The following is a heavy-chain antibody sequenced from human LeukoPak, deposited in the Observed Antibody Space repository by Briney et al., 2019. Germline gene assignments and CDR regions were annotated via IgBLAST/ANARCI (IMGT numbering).Heavy chain of an antibody. D-gene: IGHD6-25*01. CDR3: ARDTATGFAN. Sequence: GGSPRLSCAASGFTFSNYWMTWVRQAPGKGLEWVANINKDGSDKYYVDSVKGRFTISRDNAKRSLFLQVNSLRAEDTAVYYCARDTATGFANWGQGTLVTVSS. V-gene: IGHV3-7*01. J-gene: IGHJ4*02. CDR1: GFTFSNYW. CDR2: INKDGSDK.